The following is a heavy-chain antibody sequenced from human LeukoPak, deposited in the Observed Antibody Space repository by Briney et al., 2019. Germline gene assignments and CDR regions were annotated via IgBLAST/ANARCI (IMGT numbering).Heavy chain of an antibody. V-gene: IGHV4-34*01. J-gene: IGHJ4*02. Sequence: SETLSLTCAVYGGSFSGYYWSWIRQPPGKGLEWIGEINHSGSTNYNPTLKSRVTISVDTSKNQFSLKLSSVTAADTAVYYCARVSGYDWESFYDYWGQGTLVTVSS. D-gene: IGHD5-12*01. CDR3: ARVSGYDWESFYDY. CDR2: INHSGST. CDR1: GGSFSGYY.